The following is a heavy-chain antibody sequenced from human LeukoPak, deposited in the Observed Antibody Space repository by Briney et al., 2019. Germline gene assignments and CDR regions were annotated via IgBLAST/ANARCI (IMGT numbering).Heavy chain of an antibody. V-gene: IGHV4-39*07. CDR3: ARPSLRFLEWFHGAFDI. CDR2: IYHSGAT. J-gene: IGHJ3*02. Sequence: SETLSLTCTVSGGSISSSSYFWGWIRQPPGKGLEWIGSIYHSGATYYNPSLRSRVTTSIDTSKNQFSLKVNSVTAADTAVYYCARPSLRFLEWFHGAFDIWGQGTMVTVSS. CDR1: GGSISSSSYF. D-gene: IGHD3-3*01.